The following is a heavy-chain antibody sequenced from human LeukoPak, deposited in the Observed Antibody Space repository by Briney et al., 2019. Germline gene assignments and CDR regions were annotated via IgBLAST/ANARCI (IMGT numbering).Heavy chain of an antibody. CDR2: INSDGSST. D-gene: IGHD3-10*01. CDR3: AKGSTYGSGSYYMILYYFDY. J-gene: IGHJ4*02. Sequence: PGGSLRLSCAASGFTFSSYWMHWVRQAPGKGLVWVSRINSDGSSTSYADSVKGRFTISRDNAKNTLYLQMNSLRAEDTAVYYCAKGSTYGSGSYYMILYYFDYWGQGTLVTVSS. V-gene: IGHV3-74*01. CDR1: GFTFSSYW.